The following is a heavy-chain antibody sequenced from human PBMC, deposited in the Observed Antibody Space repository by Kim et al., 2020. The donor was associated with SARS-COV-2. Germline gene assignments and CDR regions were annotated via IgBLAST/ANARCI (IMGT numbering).Heavy chain of an antibody. Sequence: GGSLRLSCAASGFAFSDYYMSWIRQAPGKGLEWVSYISNSGSTIYYADSVKGRFTISRDNAKNSLHLQMDSLRADDMAVYYCAKHSSSSNYLDYCGQGTLVTVSS. J-gene: IGHJ4*02. V-gene: IGHV3-11*01. D-gene: IGHD6-6*01. CDR1: GFAFSDYY. CDR2: ISNSGSTI. CDR3: AKHSSSSNYLDY.